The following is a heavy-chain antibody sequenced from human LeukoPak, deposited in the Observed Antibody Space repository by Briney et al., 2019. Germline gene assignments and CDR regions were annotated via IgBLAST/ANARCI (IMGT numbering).Heavy chain of an antibody. J-gene: IGHJ5*02. CDR3: ARRDGYCSGGSCYFNWFDP. V-gene: IGHV5-51*01. Sequence: DSDTRYSPSFQRQVTISADKSISTAYLQWSSLKASDTAMYYCARRDGYCSGGSCYFNWFDPWGQGTLVTVSS. D-gene: IGHD2-15*01. CDR2: DSDT.